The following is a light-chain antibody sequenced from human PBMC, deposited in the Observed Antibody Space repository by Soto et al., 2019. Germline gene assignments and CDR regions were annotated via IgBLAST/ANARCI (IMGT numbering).Light chain of an antibody. J-gene: IGKJ1*01. Sequence: DIQMTQSPSTLSASVGDRVTITCRASQSINSWLAWYQQKPGKAPKILIYDASNLESGVPSRFSGSGSGTEFTRIISSLQPDDFAPYYSQQYNSYSWTFGQGTRVEI. CDR3: QQYNSYSWT. CDR1: QSINSW. V-gene: IGKV1-5*01. CDR2: DAS.